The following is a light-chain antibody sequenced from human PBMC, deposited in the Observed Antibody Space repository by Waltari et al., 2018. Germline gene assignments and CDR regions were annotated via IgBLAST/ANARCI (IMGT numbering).Light chain of an antibody. J-gene: IGLJ3*02. V-gene: IGLV2-23*01. CDR1: SSGVGTYNL. CDR2: EGN. Sequence: QSALTQPASVSGSPGQSIIISCPETSSGVGTYNLVSWYQQHPGKAPKVIIYEGNKRPSEVSNRFSCSKSGNTASLTISGLQAEDEADYYCSSYTGTTTPRVFGGGTKLTVL. CDR3: SSYTGTTTPRV.